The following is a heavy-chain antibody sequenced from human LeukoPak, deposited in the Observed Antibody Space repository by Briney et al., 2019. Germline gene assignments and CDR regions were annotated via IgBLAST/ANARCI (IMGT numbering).Heavy chain of an antibody. D-gene: IGHD2-15*01. Sequence: SETLSLTCTISGDSIGRINYFWGWIRQAPGKGLEWIVSMSYSGHTYYNPSLKSRVTTSIDTSKNQLSLNLNSVTAADTAVYYCARDRDVDDFDSWGHGTLVTVSS. V-gene: IGHV4-39*07. CDR1: GDSIGRINYF. J-gene: IGHJ4*01. CDR3: ARDRDVDDFDS. CDR2: MSYSGHT.